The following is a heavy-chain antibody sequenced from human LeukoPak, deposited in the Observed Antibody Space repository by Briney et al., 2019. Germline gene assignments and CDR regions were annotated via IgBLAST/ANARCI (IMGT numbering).Heavy chain of an antibody. J-gene: IGHJ4*02. D-gene: IGHD3-22*01. CDR1: GFTFSDYF. V-gene: IGHV3-11*04. Sequence: PGGSLRLSCSGSGFTFSDYFMNWIRQTPGKGREWISYISSSGGNIKYADSVQGRFTISRDNAKKSLYLQMNSLRAEDTAVYYCARDRAEDDSSGYIHRDFDFWGQGNLVIVSS. CDR3: ARDRAEDDSSGYIHRDFDF. CDR2: ISSSGGNI.